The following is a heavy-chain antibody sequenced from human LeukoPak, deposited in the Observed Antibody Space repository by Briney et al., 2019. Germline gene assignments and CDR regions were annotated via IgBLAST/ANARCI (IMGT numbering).Heavy chain of an antibody. CDR1: GFTFSSYG. CDR3: ARDLYCSSTSCRSNWFDP. D-gene: IGHD2-2*01. V-gene: IGHV3-30*03. Sequence: GGSLRLSCAASGFTFSSYGMHWVRQAPGKGLEWVAVISYDGSNKYYADSVKGRFTISRDNSKNTLYLQMNSLRAEDTAVYYCARDLYCSSTSCRSNWFDPWGQGTLVTVSS. J-gene: IGHJ5*02. CDR2: ISYDGSNK.